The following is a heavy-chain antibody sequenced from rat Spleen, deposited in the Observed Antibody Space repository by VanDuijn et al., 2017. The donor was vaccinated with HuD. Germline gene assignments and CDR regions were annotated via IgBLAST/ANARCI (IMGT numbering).Heavy chain of an antibody. J-gene: IGHJ2*01. CDR3: ARHVYNSYFDY. D-gene: IGHD1-9*01. Sequence: EVQLVESGGGLVQPGRSLKLSCVASGFTFNNYWMTWIRQAPGKGLEWVASISNTGDNTYYPDSVRGGFTISRDNAKSTLYLQMDSLRSEDKATYYCARHVYNSYFDYWGQGVMVTVSS. CDR2: ISNTGDNT. CDR1: GFTFNNYW. V-gene: IGHV5-31*01.